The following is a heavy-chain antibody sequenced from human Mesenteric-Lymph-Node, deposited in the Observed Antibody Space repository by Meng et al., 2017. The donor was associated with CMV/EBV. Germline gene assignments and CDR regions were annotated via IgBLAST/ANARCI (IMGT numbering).Heavy chain of an antibody. CDR2: IYKSGNT. CDR3: ARRYCSKTSCPSDY. V-gene: IGHV4-31*02. J-gene: IGHJ4*02. D-gene: IGHD2-2*01. Sequence: SGGSISRGDYYWSWIRLHPGKGLEWIGYIYKSGNTYYTASLRSRLSISVDTSENQFSLKLSSVTAADTAVYYCARRYCSKTSCPSDYWGQGILVTVSS. CDR1: GGSISRGDYY.